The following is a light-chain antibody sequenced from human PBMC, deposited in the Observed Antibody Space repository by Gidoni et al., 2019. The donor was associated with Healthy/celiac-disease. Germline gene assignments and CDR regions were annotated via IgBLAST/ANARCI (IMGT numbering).Light chain of an antibody. CDR2: DAS. CDR3: QQYDNLPLT. V-gene: IGKV1-33*01. Sequence: DIQMTQPPSSLSSSVGDRVPITCQASQDISNYLNWYQQKPGKAPKLLIYDASNLETGVPSRFSGSGSGTDFTFTISSLQPEDIAAYYCQQYDNLPLTFGGXTKVEIK. CDR1: QDISNY. J-gene: IGKJ4*01.